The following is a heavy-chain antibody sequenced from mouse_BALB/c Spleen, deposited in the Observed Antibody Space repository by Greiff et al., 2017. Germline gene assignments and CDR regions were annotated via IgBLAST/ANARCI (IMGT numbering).Heavy chain of an antibody. Sequence: EVMLVESGGGLVQPGGSLKLSCAASGFTFSSYGMSWVRQTPDKRLELVATINSNGGSTYYPDSVKGRFTISRDNAKNTLYLQMSSLKSEDTAMYYCARVGAHYAMDYWGQGTSVTVSS. CDR3: ARVGAHYAMDY. CDR2: INSNGGST. CDR1: GFTFSSYG. J-gene: IGHJ4*01. V-gene: IGHV5-6-3*01.